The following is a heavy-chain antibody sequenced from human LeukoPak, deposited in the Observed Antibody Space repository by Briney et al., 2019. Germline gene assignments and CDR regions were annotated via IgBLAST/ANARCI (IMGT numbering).Heavy chain of an antibody. V-gene: IGHV3-23*01. CDR3: AKHFGSGDYYNFFDD. CDR2: ISGTGGST. CDR1: GFTFSSYA. D-gene: IGHD3-10*01. J-gene: IGHJ4*02. Sequence: PGGSLRLSCAASGFTFSSYAMSWVRQAPGKGLGWVSSISGTGGSTYYADSVKGRFTISRDNSKNTLFLQMNSLRAEDTALYYCAKHFGSGDYYNFFDDWGQGTLVSVSS.